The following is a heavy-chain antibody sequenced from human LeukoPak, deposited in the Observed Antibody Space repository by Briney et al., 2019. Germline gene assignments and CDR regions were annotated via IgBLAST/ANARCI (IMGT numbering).Heavy chain of an antibody. J-gene: IGHJ4*02. Sequence: GGSLRLSCAASGFTFSRYWMSWVRQASGKGLEWVAVVWYDGTNIHYVDSVKGRFTISRDNSKSTLHLQMNSLTAEDTAVYYCARGYCSGGSCSYFDYWGQGTLVTVSS. CDR3: ARGYCSGGSCSYFDY. CDR2: VWYDGTNI. V-gene: IGHV3-33*07. CDR1: GFTFSRYW. D-gene: IGHD2-15*01.